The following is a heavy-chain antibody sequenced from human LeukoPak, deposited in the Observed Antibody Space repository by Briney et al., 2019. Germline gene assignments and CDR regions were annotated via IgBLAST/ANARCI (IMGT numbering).Heavy chain of an antibody. J-gene: IGHJ5*02. V-gene: IGHV3-23*01. Sequence: PGGSLRLSCAASGFTFSSYAMSWVRQAPGKGLEWVSAISGSGGSTYYADSVKGRFTISRDNSKNTLYLQMNSLRAEDTAVYYCGKEPYFFGSGGSGPFYLWGQGTLVTVSS. CDR3: GKEPYFFGSGGSGPFYL. CDR1: GFTFSSYA. D-gene: IGHD3-10*01. CDR2: ISGSGGST.